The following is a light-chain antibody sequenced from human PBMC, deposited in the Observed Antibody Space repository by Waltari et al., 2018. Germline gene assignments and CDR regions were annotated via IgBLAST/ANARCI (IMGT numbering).Light chain of an antibody. J-gene: IGLJ3*02. V-gene: IGLV4-69*01. CDR1: SGHSSNI. CDR2: VNSDGTH. CDR3: QTGGHGTWV. Sequence: QLVLTQSPSASASLGASIKLTCTLSSGHSSNIIAWLQQQPEKGPRYLMKVNSDGTHSKGDEIPDRFSGSSSGAERYLTISNLQSVDEADYYCQTGGHGTWVFGGGTKVTVL.